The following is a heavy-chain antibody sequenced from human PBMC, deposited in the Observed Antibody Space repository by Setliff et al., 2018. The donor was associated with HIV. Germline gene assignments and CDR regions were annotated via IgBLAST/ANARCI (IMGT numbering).Heavy chain of an antibody. V-gene: IGHV1-46*01. Sequence: GASVKVSCKASGYTFSSYSMHWVRQAPGQGLEWMGYINPSGGSTIYAQEFQGRVTMTRDTSASTVYMELRSLRSEDTAVYYCARVGERWLQFYYFDNWGQGTLVTVS. D-gene: IGHD5-12*01. CDR3: ARVGERWLQFYYFDN. CDR1: GYTFSSYS. CDR2: INPSGGST. J-gene: IGHJ4*02.